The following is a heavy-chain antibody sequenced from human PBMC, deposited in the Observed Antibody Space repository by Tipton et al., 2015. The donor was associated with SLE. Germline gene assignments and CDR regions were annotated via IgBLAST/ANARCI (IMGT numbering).Heavy chain of an antibody. Sequence: SLRLSCAASGFSFSTYEMNWVRQAPGKGLEWFSYISSSVKTIYYADSVKGRFTISRDNANNSLYLQMNSLRAEDTAVYYCATLRRTTPDYWGQGTLVTVSS. CDR3: ATLRRTTPDY. J-gene: IGHJ4*02. CDR1: GFSFSTYE. D-gene: IGHD4-11*01. CDR2: ISSSVKTI. V-gene: IGHV3-48*03.